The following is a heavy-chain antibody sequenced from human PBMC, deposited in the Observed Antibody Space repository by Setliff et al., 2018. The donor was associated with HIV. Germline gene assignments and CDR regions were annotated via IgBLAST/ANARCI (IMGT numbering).Heavy chain of an antibody. V-gene: IGHV4-34*01. CDR2: INHSGST. CDR1: GGSFSGYY. CDR3: ARSDGGAVAVDYYYYYMDV. Sequence: PSETLSLTCAVYGGSFSGYYWSWIRQPPGKGLEWIGEINHSGSTNYNPSLKSRVTISVDTSKNQFSLKLSSVTAADTAVYYCARSDGGAVAVDYYYYYMDVWGKGTTVTVSS. D-gene: IGHD6-19*01. J-gene: IGHJ6*03.